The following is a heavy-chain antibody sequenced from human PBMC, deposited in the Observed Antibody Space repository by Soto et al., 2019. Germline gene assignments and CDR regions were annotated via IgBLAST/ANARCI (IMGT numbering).Heavy chain of an antibody. CDR3: ARAPLGWGSSSKRANYYYYYGMDV. D-gene: IGHD3-16*01. Sequence: GGSLRLSCAASGFTFSSYGMHWVRQAPGKGLEWVAVIWYDGSNKYYADSVKGRFTISRDNSKNTLYLQMNSLRAEDTAVYYCARAPLGWGSSSKRANYYYYYGMDVWGQGTTVTVSS. V-gene: IGHV3-33*01. CDR1: GFTFSSYG. J-gene: IGHJ6*02. CDR2: IWYDGSNK.